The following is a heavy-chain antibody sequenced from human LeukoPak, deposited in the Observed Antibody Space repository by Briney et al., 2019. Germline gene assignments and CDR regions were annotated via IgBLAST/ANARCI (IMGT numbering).Heavy chain of an antibody. J-gene: IGHJ4*02. Sequence: ASVKVSCKASGYTVTNYAMNWVRQAPGQGLEWMGWINTNTGNPTYAQGFTGRFVFSLDTSVSTAYLQISSLKAEDTAVYYCARSHSDWYVNTAGHWGQGTLVTVSS. CDR3: ARSHSDWYVNTAGH. CDR1: GYTVTNYA. CDR2: INTNTGNP. D-gene: IGHD6-19*01. V-gene: IGHV7-4-1*02.